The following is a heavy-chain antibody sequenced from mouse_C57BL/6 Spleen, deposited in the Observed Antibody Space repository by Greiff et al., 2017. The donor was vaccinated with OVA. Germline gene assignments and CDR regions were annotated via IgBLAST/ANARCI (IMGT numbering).Heavy chain of an antibody. V-gene: IGHV1-80*01. Sequence: VQLQESGAELVKPGASVKISCKASGYAFSSYWLNWVKQRPGKGLEWIGQIYPGDGDTNYNGKFKGKATLTADKSSSTAYMQLSSLTSEDSAVYFCERHDLRFYAMDYWGQGTSVTVSS. D-gene: IGHD2-4*01. CDR1: GYAFSSYW. CDR2: IYPGDGDT. J-gene: IGHJ4*01. CDR3: ERHDLRFYAMDY.